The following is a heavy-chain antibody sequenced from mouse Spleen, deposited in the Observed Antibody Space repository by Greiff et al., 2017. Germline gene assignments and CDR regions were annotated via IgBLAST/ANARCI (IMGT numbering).Heavy chain of an antibody. CDR3: ERHEKDYGYGGAWFAY. J-gene: IGHJ3*01. CDR2: ISGGGSYT. CDR1: GFTFSSYG. D-gene: IGHD2-2*01. Sequence: EVMLVESGGGLVKPGGSLKLSCAASGFTFSSYGMSWVRQTPEKRLAWVATISGGGSYTYYPDSVKGRFTISRDNAKNNLYLQMSSLCSEDTALYYCERHEKDYGYGGAWFAYWGQGTLVTVSA. V-gene: IGHV5-9-2*01.